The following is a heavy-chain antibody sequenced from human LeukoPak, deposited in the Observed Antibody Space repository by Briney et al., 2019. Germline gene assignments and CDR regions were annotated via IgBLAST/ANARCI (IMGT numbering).Heavy chain of an antibody. V-gene: IGHV4-30-2*01. CDR3: ASGDSGYDFFDY. CDR2: IYRSGST. CDR1: GGSISSGGYS. J-gene: IGHJ4*02. Sequence: SQTLSLTCAVSGGSISSGGYSWSWIRQPPGKGLEWIGYIYRSGSTYYNPSLKSRVTISVDRSKNQFSLKLSSVTAADTAVYYCASGDSGYDFFDYWGQGTLVTVSS. D-gene: IGHD5-12*01.